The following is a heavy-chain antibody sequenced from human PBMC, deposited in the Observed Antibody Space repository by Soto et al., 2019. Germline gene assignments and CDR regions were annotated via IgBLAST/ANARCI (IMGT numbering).Heavy chain of an antibody. J-gene: IGHJ4*02. D-gene: IGHD3-22*01. Sequence: QLQLQESGPGLVKPSETLSLTCTVSGGSISSSSYYWGWIRQPPGKGLEWIGSIYYSGSTYYNPSLKSRVTISVDTSNNQFSLKLSSVTAADTAVYYCARHADVYYYDSSGYYVFDYWGQGTLVTVSS. CDR1: GGSISSSSYY. CDR3: ARHADVYYYDSSGYYVFDY. V-gene: IGHV4-39*01. CDR2: IYYSGST.